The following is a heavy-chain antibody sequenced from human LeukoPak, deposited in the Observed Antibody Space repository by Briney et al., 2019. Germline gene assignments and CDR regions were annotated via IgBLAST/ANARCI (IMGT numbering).Heavy chain of an antibody. Sequence: GRTNYNPSLKSRVTISVDTSKNQFSLKLSSVTAADTAVYYCATTTIRLGYWGQGTLVTVSS. CDR3: ATTTIRLGY. J-gene: IGHJ4*02. V-gene: IGHV4-59*12. D-gene: IGHD1-26*01. CDR2: GRT.